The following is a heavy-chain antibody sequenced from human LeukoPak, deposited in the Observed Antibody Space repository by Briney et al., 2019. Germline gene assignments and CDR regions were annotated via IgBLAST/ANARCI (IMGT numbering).Heavy chain of an antibody. CDR3: ASTLGYCSSTSCGIRTYYYMDV. D-gene: IGHD2-2*01. CDR1: GYNFTDDY. Sequence: HWASVNVSCKASGYNFTDDYMHWVRQAPGQGLEWMGGIIPIFSTANYAQKFQGRVTITTDESTSTAYMELSSLRSEDTAVYYCASTLGYCSSTSCGIRTYYYMDVWGKGTTVTVSS. CDR2: IIPIFSTA. J-gene: IGHJ6*03. V-gene: IGHV1-69*05.